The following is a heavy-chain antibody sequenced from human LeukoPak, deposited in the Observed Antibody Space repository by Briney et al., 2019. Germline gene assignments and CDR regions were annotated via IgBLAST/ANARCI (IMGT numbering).Heavy chain of an antibody. J-gene: IGHJ4*02. V-gene: IGHV3-15*07. Sequence: NSGGSLRLSCAASGFTFSNAWMNWVRQAPGKGLEWVGRIKSKTDGGTTDYAAPVKGRFTISRDDSKNTLYLQMNSLKTEDTAVYYCTTDVGQSITMVRGVITLVDYWGQGTLVTVSS. CDR1: GFTFSNAW. CDR2: IKSKTDGGTT. D-gene: IGHD3-10*01. CDR3: TTDVGQSITMVRGVITLVDY.